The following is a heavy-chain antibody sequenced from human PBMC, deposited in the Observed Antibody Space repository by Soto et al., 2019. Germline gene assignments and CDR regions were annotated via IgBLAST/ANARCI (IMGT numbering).Heavy chain of an antibody. CDR3: VKAGYTSGLL. V-gene: IGHV3-23*01. J-gene: IGHJ4*02. Sequence: VQLLESGGGLIQPGGSLRLSCVASGFTFSSYAMNWVRQGPGTGLEWVAVIDSDVGKTYYANAVKGRFSISRDNSKNTLFLQMNSLRVEDTATYYCVKAGYTSGLLWGQGTLVTV. CDR2: IDSDVGKT. D-gene: IGHD6-25*01. CDR1: GFTFSSYA.